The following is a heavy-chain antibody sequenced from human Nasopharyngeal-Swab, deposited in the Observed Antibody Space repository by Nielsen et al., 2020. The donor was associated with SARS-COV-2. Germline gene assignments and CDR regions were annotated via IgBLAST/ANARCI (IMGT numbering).Heavy chain of an antibody. V-gene: IGHV1-3*01. Sequence: ASVKVSCKASGYTFTSYAMHWVRQAPGQRLEWMGWINAGNGNTKYSQKFQGRVTITRDTSASTAYMELSSLRSEDTAVYYCARTPYYDYVWGSYRYSPRYFDYWGQGTLVTVSS. CDR3: ARTPYYDYVWGSYRYSPRYFDY. J-gene: IGHJ4*02. CDR2: INAGNGNT. CDR1: GYTFTSYA. D-gene: IGHD3-16*02.